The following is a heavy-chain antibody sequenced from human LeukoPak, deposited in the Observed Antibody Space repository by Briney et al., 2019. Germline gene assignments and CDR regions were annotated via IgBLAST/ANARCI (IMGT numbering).Heavy chain of an antibody. CDR3: ARAFFDY. CDR1: GFTFSIYW. Sequence: GGSLRLSCAASGFTFSIYWMRWVRQAPGKGREWVANIKQDGRAKIYVDSVKGRFTISRDNAKNSLYLQMNSLRADDTAVYYCARAFFDYWGQGTLVTVSS. V-gene: IGHV3-7*05. J-gene: IGHJ4*02. CDR2: IKQDGRAK.